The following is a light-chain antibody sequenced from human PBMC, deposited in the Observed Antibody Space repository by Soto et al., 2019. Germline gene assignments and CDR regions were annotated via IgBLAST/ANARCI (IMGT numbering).Light chain of an antibody. J-gene: IGLJ2*01. V-gene: IGLV1-40*01. CDR1: SSNIGAGSD. CDR3: QSYDSSLSGSHVV. CDR2: GNS. Sequence: QSVLTQPPSVSGAPGQRVTISCTGSSSNIGAGSDVHWYQQLPGTPPKHLIYGNSNRPSGVPDRFSGSKSGTSASLAITGLQAEDEADYYCQSYDSSLSGSHVVFGGGTKLTVL.